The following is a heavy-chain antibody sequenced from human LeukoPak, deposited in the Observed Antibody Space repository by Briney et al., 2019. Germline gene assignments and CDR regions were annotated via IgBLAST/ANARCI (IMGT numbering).Heavy chain of an antibody. V-gene: IGHV4-59*01. CDR1: GGSISNYHY. CDR2: VYYTGST. D-gene: IGHD3-22*01. CDR3: ASYDSSGRAFDI. Sequence: PSETLSLTCPVSGGSISNYHYWTWIRRPPGKGLEWIGYVYYTGSTNYNPSLQSRVTISVDTSKNQFSLKLSSVTAADTAVYYCASYDSSGRAFDIWGQGTMVTVSS. J-gene: IGHJ3*02.